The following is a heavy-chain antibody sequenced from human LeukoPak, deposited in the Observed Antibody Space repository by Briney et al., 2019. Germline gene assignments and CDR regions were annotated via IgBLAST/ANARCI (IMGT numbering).Heavy chain of an antibody. D-gene: IGHD6-13*01. CDR3: ARVKTRIAAVYCYYGMDV. CDR1: GGSFSGYY. CDR2: INHSGST. Sequence: SETLSLTCAVYGGSFSGYYWSWIRQPPGKGLEWIGEINHSGSTNYNPSLKSRVTISVDTSKNQFSLKLSSVTAADTAVYYCARVKTRIAAVYCYYGMDVWGQGTTVTVSS. V-gene: IGHV4-34*01. J-gene: IGHJ6*02.